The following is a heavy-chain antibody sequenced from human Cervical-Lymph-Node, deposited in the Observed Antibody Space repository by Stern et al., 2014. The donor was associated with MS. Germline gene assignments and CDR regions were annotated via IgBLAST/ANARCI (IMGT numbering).Heavy chain of an antibody. Sequence: QVQLVESGAEVKKPGSSVKVSCKASGGTFNTNVISWVRQAPGQGLEWMGGIIPIFGTALYAQKFQGRVTITANESPRPAHMELGSVRSKYTAVYYCARAAYSTSSYNYWGQGTLVIVSS. V-gene: IGHV1-69*01. CDR1: GGTFNTNV. CDR2: IIPIFGTA. CDR3: ARAAYSTSSYNY. D-gene: IGHD6-6*01. J-gene: IGHJ4*02.